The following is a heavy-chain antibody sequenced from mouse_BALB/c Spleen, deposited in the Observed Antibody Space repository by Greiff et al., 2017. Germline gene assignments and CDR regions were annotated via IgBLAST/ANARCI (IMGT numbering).Heavy chain of an antibody. D-gene: IGHD1-2*01. CDR3: ARSPYGYVLYAMDY. J-gene: IGHJ4*01. Sequence: EVQLQQSGAELVKPGASVKLSCTASGFNIKDTYMHWVKQRPEQGLEWIGRIDPANGNTKYDPKFQGKATITADTSSNTAYLQLSSLTSEDTAVYYCARSPYGYVLYAMDYWGQGTSVTVSS. CDR2: IDPANGNT. V-gene: IGHV14-3*02. CDR1: GFNIKDTY.